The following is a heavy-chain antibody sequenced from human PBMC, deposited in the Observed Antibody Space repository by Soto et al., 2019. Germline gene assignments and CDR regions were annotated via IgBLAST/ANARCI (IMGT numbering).Heavy chain of an antibody. Sequence: EVQLVKSGPEVKKPGESLKISCKASGYSFTSNWIAWVRQMPGKGLEWMGIIYPRDSDTRYSPSFQGQVTISADKSITTAYLQWSSLKVSDTAMYYCARHGIAETAPNYGMDVWGQGTTVTVS. CDR3: ARHGIAETAPNYGMDV. CDR2: IYPRDSDT. J-gene: IGHJ6*02. V-gene: IGHV5-51*01. D-gene: IGHD1-1*01. CDR1: GYSFTSNW.